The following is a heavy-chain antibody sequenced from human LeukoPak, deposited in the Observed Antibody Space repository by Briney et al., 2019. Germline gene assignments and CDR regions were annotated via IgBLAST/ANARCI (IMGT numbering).Heavy chain of an antibody. CDR1: GYSFTSYW. CDR3: ARRSEGYCSSTSCYWAHYYYMDV. V-gene: IGHV5-51*01. CDR2: IYPGDSDT. J-gene: IGHJ6*03. Sequence: GESLKISCKGSGYSFTSYWIGWVRPMPGKGLEWMGIIYPGDSDTRYSPSFQGQVTISADKSISTAYLQWSSLKASDTAMYYCARRSEGYCSSTSCYWAHYYYMDVWGKGTTVTVSS. D-gene: IGHD2-2*01.